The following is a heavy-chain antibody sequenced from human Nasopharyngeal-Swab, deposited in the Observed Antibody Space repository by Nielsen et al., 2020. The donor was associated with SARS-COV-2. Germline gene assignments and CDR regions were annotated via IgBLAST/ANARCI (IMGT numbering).Heavy chain of an antibody. CDR2: ISYDGSNK. CDR1: GFTFSSYG. CDR3: AKGPYGYSYGAYYFDY. Sequence: GGSLRLSCAASGFTFSSYGMHWVRQAPGKGLEWVAVISYDGSNKYYADSVKGRFTISRDNSKNTRYLQMNSLRAEDTAVYYCAKGPYGYSYGAYYFDYWGQGTLVTVSS. J-gene: IGHJ4*02. V-gene: IGHV3-30*18. D-gene: IGHD5-18*01.